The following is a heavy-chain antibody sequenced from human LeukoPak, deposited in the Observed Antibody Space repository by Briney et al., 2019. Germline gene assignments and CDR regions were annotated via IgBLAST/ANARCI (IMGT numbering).Heavy chain of an antibody. CDR1: GGSISSSNW. J-gene: IGHJ4*02. V-gene: IGHV4-4*02. CDR2: IYHSGST. D-gene: IGHD3-10*01. Sequence: SGTLSLTCAVSGGSISSSNWWSWVRQPPGKELEWIGEIYHSGSTNYNPSLKSRVTISVDKSKNQFSLKLSSVTAADTAVYYCTREDVVRGVIARYFDYWGQGTLVTVSS. CDR3: TREDVVRGVIARYFDY.